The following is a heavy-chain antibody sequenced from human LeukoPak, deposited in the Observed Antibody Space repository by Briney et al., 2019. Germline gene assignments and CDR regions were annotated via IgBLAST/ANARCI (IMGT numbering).Heavy chain of an antibody. CDR1: GFTFSSYA. J-gene: IGHJ3*02. CDR2: ISGSGGST. CDR3: AKDFGPIAAAGYDAFDI. V-gene: IGHV3-23*01. D-gene: IGHD6-13*01. Sequence: GGSLRLSCAASGFTFSSYAMSWVRQAPGKGLEWVSAISGSGGSTYYADSVKGRFTISRDNSKNTLYLQVNSLRAEDTAVYYCAKDFGPIAAAGYDAFDIWGQGTMVTVSS.